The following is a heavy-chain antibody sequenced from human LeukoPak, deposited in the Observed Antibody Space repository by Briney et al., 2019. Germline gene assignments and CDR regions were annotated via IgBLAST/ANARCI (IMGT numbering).Heavy chain of an antibody. J-gene: IGHJ4*02. V-gene: IGHV4-59*08. D-gene: IGHD1-26*01. CDR2: IYYSGST. Sequence: SSETLSLTCTVSGGSISSYYWSWIRQPPGKGLEWIGYIYYSGSTKYNPPLKSRVTISVDTSKNQFSLKLSSVTAADTAVYYCARHLPKWGWDYWGQGTLVTVSS. CDR3: ARHLPKWGWDY. CDR1: GGSISSYY.